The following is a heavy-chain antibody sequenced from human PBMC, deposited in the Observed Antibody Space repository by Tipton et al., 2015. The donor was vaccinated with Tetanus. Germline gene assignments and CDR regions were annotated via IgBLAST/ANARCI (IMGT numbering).Heavy chain of an antibody. CDR3: AKEVDVSSGWRNFDY. D-gene: IGHD3-22*01. Sequence: SLRLSCAASGFTFSNYPMHWVRQAPGKGLEYVSSILGHGRSPFYADSVRGRFTTSRDNSKNTLFLHTDPLRAEDTAVYYCAKEVDVSSGWRNFDYWGQGTLVTVSS. J-gene: IGHJ4*02. V-gene: IGHV3-64*02. CDR2: ILGHGRSP. CDR1: GFTFSNYP.